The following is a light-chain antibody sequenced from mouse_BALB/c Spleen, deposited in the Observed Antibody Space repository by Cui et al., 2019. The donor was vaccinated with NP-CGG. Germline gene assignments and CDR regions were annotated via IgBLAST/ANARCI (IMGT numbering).Light chain of an antibody. Sequence: QAVVTQASALTTSPGETVTLTCSSNTGAVTTSNYANWVQEKPDHLFTGLIGGTNNRTPGVPARFSGSLIGDKAALTITGAQTEDEAIYFCALWYSNHWVFGGGTKLTVL. V-gene: IGLV1*01. J-gene: IGLJ1*01. CDR3: ALWYSNHWV. CDR2: GTN. CDR1: TGAVTTSNY.